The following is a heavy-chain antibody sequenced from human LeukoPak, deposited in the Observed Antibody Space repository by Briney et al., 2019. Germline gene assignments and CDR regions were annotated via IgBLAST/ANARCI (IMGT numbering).Heavy chain of an antibody. J-gene: IGHJ4*02. CDR1: GGSISSYY. CDR3: ARMVRGVSPPYFDY. D-gene: IGHD3-10*01. Sequence: SEALSLTCTVSGGSISSYYWGWIRQPPGKGLEWIGYIYYSGSTNYNPSLKSRVTISVDASKNQFSLKLSSVTAADTAVYYCARMVRGVSPPYFDYWGQGTLVTVSS. V-gene: IGHV4-59*01. CDR2: IYYSGST.